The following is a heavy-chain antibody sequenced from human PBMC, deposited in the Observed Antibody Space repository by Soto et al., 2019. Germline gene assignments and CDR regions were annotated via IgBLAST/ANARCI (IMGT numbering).Heavy chain of an antibody. J-gene: IGHJ3*01. CDR3: ARSPSTSTIGTFDF. CDR1: GGSISAFY. CDR2: IYRSGHT. Sequence: QVQLQESGPGLVKPSETLTLTCNVSGGSISAFYWNWIRQPAGKGLEWIGRIYRSGHTNYNPSCESRATMSIDPSKNEFSLTLGSMTAADTAVYYCARSPSTSTIGTFDFWGRGTMVTVSS. V-gene: IGHV4-4*07. D-gene: IGHD2-2*01.